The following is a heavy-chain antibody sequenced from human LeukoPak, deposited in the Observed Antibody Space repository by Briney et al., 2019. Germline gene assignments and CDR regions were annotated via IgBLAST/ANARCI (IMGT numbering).Heavy chain of an antibody. D-gene: IGHD3-22*01. CDR1: GFTFSNYA. V-gene: IGHV3-23*01. CDR2: IGNSGGST. J-gene: IGHJ4*02. CDR3: AKVNPDSSGFYSPFDY. Sequence: GGSLRLSCAASGFTFSNYAMSWVRQAPGKGLEWVSVIGNSGGSTYYADSGKGRFSISRDNSKNTLYLQMNSLRAEDTAVYYCAKVNPDSSGFYSPFDYWGQGTLVTVSS.